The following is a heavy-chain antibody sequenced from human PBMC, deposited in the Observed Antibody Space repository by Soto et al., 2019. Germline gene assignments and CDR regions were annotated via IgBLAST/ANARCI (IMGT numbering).Heavy chain of an antibody. CDR1: GFTFSSYG. J-gene: IGHJ4*02. CDR3: VKDGVSGWSDYFFDY. CDR2: ISYDGINK. Sequence: QVQLVESGGGVVQPGRSLRLSCAASGFTFSSYGMHWVRQAPGKGLEWVAVISYDGINKYYADSVKGRFTVSRDNSKSTLYLQMNSLSAEDTAVYYCVKDGVSGWSDYFFDYWGQGTLVTVSS. D-gene: IGHD6-19*01. V-gene: IGHV3-30*18.